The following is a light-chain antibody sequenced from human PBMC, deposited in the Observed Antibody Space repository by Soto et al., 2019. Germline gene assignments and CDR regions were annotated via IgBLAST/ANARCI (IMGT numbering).Light chain of an antibody. Sequence: EIVMTQSPAILSVSPGERATLSCRASQSVFSNLAWYQQKPGQAPGLLIYGASTRATGIPARFSGSGSGTEFTLTISSLQSEDFAVYYCQQYNDWPRTFGQGTKVEIK. CDR3: QQYNDWPRT. V-gene: IGKV3-15*01. J-gene: IGKJ1*01. CDR2: GAS. CDR1: QSVFSN.